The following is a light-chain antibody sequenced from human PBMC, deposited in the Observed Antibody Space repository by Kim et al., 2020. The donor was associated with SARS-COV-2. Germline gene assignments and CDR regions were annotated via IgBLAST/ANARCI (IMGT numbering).Light chain of an antibody. Sequence: IQMTQSPSSLAASVGDRVTIACRASQSIGTRLNWYQQRPGKAPKLLIYAASTLQSGVPSRFSGTGSGTDFALTISSLQPEDFATYYCRRSNTTPWISFGGGTMVDIK. V-gene: IGKV1-39*01. J-gene: IGKJ4*01. CDR3: RRSNTTPWIS. CDR2: AAS. CDR1: QSIGTR.